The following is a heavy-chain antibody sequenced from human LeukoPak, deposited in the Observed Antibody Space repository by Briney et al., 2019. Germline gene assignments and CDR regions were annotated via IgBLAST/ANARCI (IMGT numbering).Heavy chain of an antibody. CDR1: GGSISSGDYY. D-gene: IGHD3-22*01. V-gene: IGHV4-30-4*01. Sequence: MASETLSLTCTVSGGSISSGDYYWSWIRQPPGKGLEWIGYIYYSGSTYYNPSLKSRVTISVDTSKNQFSLKLSSVTAADTAVYYCAREPATYYYDSSGYAAYYFDYWGQGTLVTVSS. J-gene: IGHJ4*02. CDR2: IYYSGST. CDR3: AREPATYYYDSSGYAAYYFDY.